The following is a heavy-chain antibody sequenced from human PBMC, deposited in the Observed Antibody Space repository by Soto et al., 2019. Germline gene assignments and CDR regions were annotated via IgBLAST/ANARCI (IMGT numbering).Heavy chain of an antibody. CDR1: GYTFTSYY. CDR2: INPSGGST. D-gene: IGHD3-22*01. J-gene: IGHJ4*02. V-gene: IGHV1-46*01. CDR3: ARARRYYYDSSGYSQPGAY. Sequence: ASVNVSCKPSGYTFTSYYMHWVRQAPGQGLEWMGIINPSGGSTSYAQKFQGRVTMTRDTSTSTVYMELSSLRSEDTAVYYCARARRYYYDSSGYSQPGAYWGQGTLVTVSS.